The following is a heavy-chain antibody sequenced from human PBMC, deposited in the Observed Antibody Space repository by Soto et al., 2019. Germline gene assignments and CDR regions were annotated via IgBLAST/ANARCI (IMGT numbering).Heavy chain of an antibody. J-gene: IGHJ6*02. V-gene: IGHV4-31*03. CDR2: IYYSGST. Sequence: SETLSLTCTVSGGSISSGGYYWSWIRQHPGKGLEWIGYIYYSGSTYYNPSLKSRVTISVDTSKNQFSLKLSSATAADTAVYYCARVSGKAMVYGMDVWGQGTTVTVSS. CDR1: GGSISSGGYY. D-gene: IGHD5-18*01. CDR3: ARVSGKAMVYGMDV.